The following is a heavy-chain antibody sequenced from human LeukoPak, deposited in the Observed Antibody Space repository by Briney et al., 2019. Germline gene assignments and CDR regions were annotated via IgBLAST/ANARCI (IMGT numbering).Heavy chain of an antibody. CDR2: IYYSGST. CDR1: GGSISSSSYY. Sequence: PSETLSLTCTVSGGSISSSSYYWGWIRQPPGKGLEWIGSIYYSGSTYYNPSLKSRVTISVDTSKNQFSLKLSSVTAADTAVYYCARASGNILTGYLFDYWGQGTLVTVSS. V-gene: IGHV4-39*07. CDR3: ARASGNILTGYLFDY. D-gene: IGHD3-9*01. J-gene: IGHJ4*02.